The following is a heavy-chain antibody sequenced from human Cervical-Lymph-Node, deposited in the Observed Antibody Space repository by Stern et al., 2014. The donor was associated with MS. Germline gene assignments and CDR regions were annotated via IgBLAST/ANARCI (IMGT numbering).Heavy chain of an antibody. J-gene: IGHJ4*02. V-gene: IGHV1-69*01. CDR3: ARATSDYIWGSYRYLDY. Sequence: QVQLVQSGAEVKKPGSSVKVSCKASGGTFSSYTIGWVRHAPGQGLEWMGGIIPMFGIANYAEKFQGRVTITADESTSTAYMDLSTLRSEDTAVYYCARATSDYIWGSYRYLDYWGQGTQVTVSS. CDR1: GGTFSSYT. CDR2: IIPMFGIA. D-gene: IGHD3-16*02.